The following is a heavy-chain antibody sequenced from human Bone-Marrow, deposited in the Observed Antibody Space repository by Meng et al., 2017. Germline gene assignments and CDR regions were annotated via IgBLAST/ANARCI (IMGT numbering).Heavy chain of an antibody. J-gene: IGHJ4*02. D-gene: IGHD3-16*01. V-gene: IGHV1-18*01. CDR2: ISAYNGNT. Sequence: HVQLVQTAAEVKNAGGSVTVACKASGYTFTSYGIRWVRQDPGQGLEWMGWISAYNGNTHYAQKLQGRVTMTTDTSTSTAYMELRSLRSDDTAVYYCARDGLRFAYSGNFDYWGQGTLVTVSS. CDR3: ARDGLRFAYSGNFDY. CDR1: GYTFTSYG.